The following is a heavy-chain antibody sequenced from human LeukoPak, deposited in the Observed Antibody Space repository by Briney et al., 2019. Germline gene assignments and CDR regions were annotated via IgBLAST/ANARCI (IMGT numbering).Heavy chain of an antibody. D-gene: IGHD3-10*01. CDR3: ARVWGWFGELSFAFDI. CDR2: IIPIFGTA. Sequence: SVKVSCKASGGTFSSYAISWVRQAPGQGLEWMGGIIPIFGTANYAQKFQGRVTITADESTSTAYMELSSLRSEDTAVYYCARVWGWFGELSFAFDIWGQGTMVTVSS. J-gene: IGHJ3*02. CDR1: GGTFSSYA. V-gene: IGHV1-69*13.